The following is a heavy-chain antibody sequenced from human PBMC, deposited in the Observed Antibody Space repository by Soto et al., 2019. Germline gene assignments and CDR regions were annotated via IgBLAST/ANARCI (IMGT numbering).Heavy chain of an antibody. D-gene: IGHD3-10*01. CDR1: GGSINSYY. Sequence: SETLSLTCTVSGGSINSYYWSWIRQPPGKGLEWIGYIYYSGSTNYNPSLKSRVTISVDTSKNQFSLKLSSVTAADTAVYYCARRYGLVFDFRGQRTLVTVSS. CDR2: IYYSGST. J-gene: IGHJ4*02. CDR3: ARRYGLVFDF. V-gene: IGHV4-59*08.